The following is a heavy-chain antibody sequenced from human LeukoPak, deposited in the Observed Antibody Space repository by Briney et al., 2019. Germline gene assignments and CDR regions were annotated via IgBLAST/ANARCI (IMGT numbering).Heavy chain of an antibody. J-gene: IGHJ4*02. D-gene: IGHD3-22*01. CDR1: GLTFTTYE. CDR2: ISSSGTTR. CDR3: ARDDSSGYYYVDY. V-gene: IGHV3-48*03. Sequence: PGGSLTLSCAASGLTFTTYEMNWVRQAPGQGLEWESNISSSGTTRYYADSVKGRFTISRDNAKNTLYLQMNSLRAEDTAVYYCARDDSSGYYYVDYWGQGTLVTVSS.